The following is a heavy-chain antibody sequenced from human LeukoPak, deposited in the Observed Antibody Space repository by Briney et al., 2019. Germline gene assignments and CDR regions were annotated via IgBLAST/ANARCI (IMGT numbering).Heavy chain of an antibody. CDR1: GGSISGYY. Sequence: PSETLSLTCNVPGGSISGYYWSWIRQPPGKGLEWNGYIYSTGSTNYKSSLKSRVTISLDTSKKHVSLKLSSVTAADTAVYYCAGEIGGGGRFDFWGQGTLVTVSS. CDR3: AGEIGGGGRFDF. CDR2: IYSTGST. D-gene: IGHD2-15*01. V-gene: IGHV4-4*08. J-gene: IGHJ4*02.